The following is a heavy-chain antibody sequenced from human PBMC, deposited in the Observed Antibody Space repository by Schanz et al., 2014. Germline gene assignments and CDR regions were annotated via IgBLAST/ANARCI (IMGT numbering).Heavy chain of an antibody. CDR1: GFSFGTYA. D-gene: IGHD3-10*01. Sequence: EVQLLESGGGLVQPGGSLRLSCLASGFSFGTYAMSWVRQAPGKGLLWVSSISGTGGDDTYYADSVKGRFTISRDNSKNTLYLQMNSLRAEDTAVYYCAKGRFGELSAFDIWGQGTMVTVSS. CDR2: ISGTGGDDT. V-gene: IGHV3-23*01. CDR3: AKGRFGELSAFDI. J-gene: IGHJ3*02.